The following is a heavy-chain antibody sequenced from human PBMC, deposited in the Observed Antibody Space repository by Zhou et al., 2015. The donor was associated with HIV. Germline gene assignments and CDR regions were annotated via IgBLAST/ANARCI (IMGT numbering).Heavy chain of an antibody. D-gene: IGHD1/OR15-1a*01. V-gene: IGHV3-11*04. CDR2: INSTGSAM. CDR3: ARGRVTGTFFYYHYMDV. J-gene: IGHJ6*03. CDR1: GFSFGDYY. Sequence: VQLVESGGGLVKPGGSLRLSCAASGFSFGDYYMTWIRQTPGKGLEWISYINSTGSAMYYADSVKGRFTISRDNGKNSLYLHMNSLRAEDAGLYYCARGRVTGTFFYYHYMDVWGKGTTVTVSS.